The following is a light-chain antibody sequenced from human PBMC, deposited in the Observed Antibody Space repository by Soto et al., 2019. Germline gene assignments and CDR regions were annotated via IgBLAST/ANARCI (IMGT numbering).Light chain of an antibody. Sequence: QSVLTQPPSASGSPGQSVTISCTGTSSDVGGYNFVSWYQQHPGQAPKLMIYDVTERPSGLPDRFSGSKSGNTASLTVSGLQGEVEADYCCNSYAGSNIPVLFGGGTKLTVL. CDR1: SSDVGGYNF. J-gene: IGLJ2*01. CDR3: NSYAGSNIPVL. CDR2: DVT. V-gene: IGLV2-8*01.